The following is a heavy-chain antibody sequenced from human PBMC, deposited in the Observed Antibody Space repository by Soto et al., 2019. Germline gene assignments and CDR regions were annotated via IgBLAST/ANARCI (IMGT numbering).Heavy chain of an antibody. D-gene: IGHD1-26*01. J-gene: IGHJ4*02. CDR1: GYTFRNYG. CDR2: VSAYNRNS. Sequence: QVQLVQSGSEVKKPGASVRVTCKASGYTFRNYGISWVREAPGQGLEWMGWVSAYNRNSNYAQKFEARVIMTADTGTSTAYLELRGLISDDTALYYCARDRQWEPLLYWGQGTLVTVSS. V-gene: IGHV1-18*01. CDR3: ARDRQWEPLLY.